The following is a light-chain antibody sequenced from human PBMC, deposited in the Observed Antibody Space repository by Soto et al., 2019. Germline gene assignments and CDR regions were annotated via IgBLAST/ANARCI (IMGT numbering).Light chain of an antibody. Sequence: EIVMTQSPATLSVSPGERATLSCRASQSISSTLAWYQQNPGQAPRLLIYHASTRATGVPARFSGSGSGTEFTLTISSLQSEDFALYYCQQYHDWPFTFGPGTKVDIK. CDR3: QQYHDWPFT. CDR1: QSISST. J-gene: IGKJ3*01. CDR2: HAS. V-gene: IGKV3-15*01.